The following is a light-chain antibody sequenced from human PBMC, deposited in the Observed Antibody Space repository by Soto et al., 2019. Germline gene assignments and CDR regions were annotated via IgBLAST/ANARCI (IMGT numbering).Light chain of an antibody. CDR2: GAS. Sequence: EIVLTQSPGTLSLSPGERATLSCRASQSVSSNYLAWCQQRPGQAPRLLIYGASTRAAGIPDRFNGSGSGTDFTLTITRLEPEDSAVYFCQQYTGPPTTFGQGTRLEIK. J-gene: IGKJ5*01. CDR1: QSVSSNY. V-gene: IGKV3-20*01. CDR3: QQYTGPPTT.